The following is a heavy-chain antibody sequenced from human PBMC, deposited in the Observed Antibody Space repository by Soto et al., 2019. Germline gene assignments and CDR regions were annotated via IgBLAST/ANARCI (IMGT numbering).Heavy chain of an antibody. D-gene: IGHD6-19*01. Sequence: PGGSLRLSCAASGFTFSSYAMSWVRQAPGKGLEWVSAISGSGGSTYYADSVKGRFTISRDNSKNTLYLQMNSLRAEDTAVYYCAKDLLVYSSARDPVGDYWGQGTLVTVS. J-gene: IGHJ4*02. CDR1: GFTFSSYA. CDR2: ISGSGGST. V-gene: IGHV3-23*01. CDR3: AKDLLVYSSARDPVGDY.